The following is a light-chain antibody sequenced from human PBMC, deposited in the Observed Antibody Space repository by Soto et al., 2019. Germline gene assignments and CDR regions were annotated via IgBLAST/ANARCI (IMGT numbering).Light chain of an antibody. J-gene: IGLJ3*02. V-gene: IGLV1-44*01. CDR2: RSS. CDR1: SSNIGSHS. CDR3: ALWDDSLNGPV. Sequence: QSVLTQPPSASGTPGQRITISCSRSSSNIGSHSVNWYQQLPGTAPKLLIYRSSQRTSGVPDRFSGSKSGTSASLAISGLQSGDEADYYCALWDDSLNGPVFGGGTKLTVL.